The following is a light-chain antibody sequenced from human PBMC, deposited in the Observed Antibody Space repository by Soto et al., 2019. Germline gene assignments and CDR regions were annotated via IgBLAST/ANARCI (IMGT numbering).Light chain of an antibody. CDR3: SSYTSSSTLGV. CDR2: DVS. V-gene: IGLV2-14*01. CDR1: SSDVGGYNY. J-gene: IGLJ1*01. Sequence: QSALTQPASVSGSPGQSITISCTGTSSDVGGYNYVSWYQQHPGKAPKVMIYDVSNRTSGVSNRFSGSKSGNTASLTISGLQAEDEADYYCSSYTSSSTLGVFGTGTKVTVL.